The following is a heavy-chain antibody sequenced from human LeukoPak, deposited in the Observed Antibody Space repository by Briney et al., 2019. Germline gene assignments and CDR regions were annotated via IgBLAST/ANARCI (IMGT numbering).Heavy chain of an antibody. V-gene: IGHV4-34*01. J-gene: IGHJ6*02. CDR2: INHSGST. CDR3: ARVRISMIVVAYGMDV. D-gene: IGHD3-22*01. Sequence: KPSETLSLTCAVYGGSFSGYYWSWIRQPPGKGLEWIGEINHSGSTNYNPSLKSRVTISVDTSKNQFSLKLSSVTAADTAVYYCARVRISMIVVAYGMDVWGQGTMVTVSS. CDR1: GGSFSGYY.